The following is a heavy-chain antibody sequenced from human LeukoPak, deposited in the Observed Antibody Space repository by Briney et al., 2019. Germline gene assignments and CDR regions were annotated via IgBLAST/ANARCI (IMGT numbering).Heavy chain of an antibody. CDR3: ARDSAAAGTDY. Sequence: AGRSLGLSCAASGFALGDYYISWIRQAPRKGLEWVSYISSSGSTIYYADSVKGRFTISRDNAKNSLYLQMNSLRAEDTAVYYCARDSAAAGTDYWGQGTLVTVSS. V-gene: IGHV3-11*01. D-gene: IGHD6-13*01. J-gene: IGHJ4*02. CDR2: ISSSGSTI. CDR1: GFALGDYY.